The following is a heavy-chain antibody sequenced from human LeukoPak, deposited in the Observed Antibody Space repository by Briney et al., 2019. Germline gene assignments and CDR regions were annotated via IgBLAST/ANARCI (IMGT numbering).Heavy chain of an antibody. J-gene: IGHJ6*03. Sequence: PGGSLRLSCAASGFTFSSYGMHWVRQAPGKGLEWVANIRQDGSEKYYVDSVKGRFTISRDNAKNSLYLQMNSLRAEDTAVYYCARVGYGIPRVMDVWGKGTTVTVSS. CDR2: IRQDGSEK. V-gene: IGHV3-7*01. CDR3: ARVGYGIPRVMDV. CDR1: GFTFSSYG. D-gene: IGHD5-18*01.